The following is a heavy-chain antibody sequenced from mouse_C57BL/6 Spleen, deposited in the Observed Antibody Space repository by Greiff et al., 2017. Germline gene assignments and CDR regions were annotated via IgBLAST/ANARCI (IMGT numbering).Heavy chain of an antibody. Sequence: VQLKESGEGLVKPGGSLKLSCAASGFTFSSYAMSWVRQTPEKRLEWVAYISSGGDYIYYADTVKGRFTISRDNARNTLYLQMSSLKSEDTAMYYCTRGGTPRDLYDGYYYYAMDYWGQGTSVTVSS. CDR3: TRGGTPRDLYDGYYYYAMDY. CDR2: ISSGGDYI. D-gene: IGHD2-3*01. V-gene: IGHV5-9-1*02. CDR1: GFTFSSYA. J-gene: IGHJ4*01.